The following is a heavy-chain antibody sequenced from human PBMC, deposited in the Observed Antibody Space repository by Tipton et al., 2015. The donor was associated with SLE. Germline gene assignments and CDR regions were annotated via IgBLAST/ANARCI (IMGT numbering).Heavy chain of an antibody. V-gene: IGHV4-39*07. CDR1: GGSISNRNYY. Sequence: TLSLTCTVSGGSISNRNYYWGWIRQPPGKGPEWIGSVYSSGSTYYNPFLMSRATLSIDTSSNQFYLKMSSVTAADTAVYYCSRGGGRAKWYNRYYMDVWGKGTTVIVSS. D-gene: IGHD1-1*01. J-gene: IGHJ6*03. CDR3: SRGGGRAKWYNRYYMDV. CDR2: VYSSGST.